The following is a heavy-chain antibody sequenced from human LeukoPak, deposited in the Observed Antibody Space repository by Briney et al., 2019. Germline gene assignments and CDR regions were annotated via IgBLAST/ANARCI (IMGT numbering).Heavy chain of an antibody. V-gene: IGHV3-23*01. CDR1: GFTFSSYG. J-gene: IGHJ4*02. Sequence: GGTLRLSCAASGFTFSSYGMSWVRQAPGKGLEWVSAISGSGGSTYYADSVKGRFTISRDNSKNTLYLQMNSLRAEDTAVYYCAKNRVVVITSVLPLWGQGTLVTVSS. CDR2: ISGSGGST. CDR3: AKNRVVVITSVLPL. D-gene: IGHD3-22*01.